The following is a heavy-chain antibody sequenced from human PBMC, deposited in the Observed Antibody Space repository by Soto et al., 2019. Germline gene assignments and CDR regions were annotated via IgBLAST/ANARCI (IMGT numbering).Heavy chain of an antibody. CDR3: ARDWTSPTPYYDFWSGYDAIDY. J-gene: IGHJ4*02. D-gene: IGHD3-3*01. CDR2: IRQDGSEK. CDR1: VFSFSSYA. Sequence: WWSLRLSCSASVFSFSSYAMSWFRQAPGKGLEWVANIRQDGSEKYYVDSVKGRFTISRDNAKNSLYLQMNSLRAEDTAVYYCARDWTSPTPYYDFWSGYDAIDYWGQGTLVTVSS. V-gene: IGHV3-7*03.